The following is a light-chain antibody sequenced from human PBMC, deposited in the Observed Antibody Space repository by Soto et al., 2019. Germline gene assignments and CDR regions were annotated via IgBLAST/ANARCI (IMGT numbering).Light chain of an antibody. J-gene: IGKJ5*01. CDR1: QGVSSH. Sequence: IQLTQFPSSLSASVGDRVTITCRASQGVSSHLAWHQQKPGQAPKLLIYEVSTLQSGVPSRFRGSGSGTDFTLTISSLQPEDFATYYCQHLNGYPITFGQGTRLEIK. CDR3: QHLNGYPIT. V-gene: IGKV1-9*01. CDR2: EVS.